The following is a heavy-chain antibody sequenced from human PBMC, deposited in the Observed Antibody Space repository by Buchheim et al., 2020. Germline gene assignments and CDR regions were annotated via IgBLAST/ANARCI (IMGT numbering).Heavy chain of an antibody. CDR3: ARRVAGRKHYFGMDV. D-gene: IGHD6-19*01. V-gene: IGHV5-10-1*01. CDR2: IDPSDSYT. CDR1: GYSFTNYW. J-gene: IGHJ6*02. Sequence: EVQLVQSGAEVKKPGESLRISCKGSGYSFTNYWINWVRQMPGKGLEWMGTIDPSDSYTNYSPSFQGHFTISTDKSISTTYPQWSSLKASDTAMYYCARRVAGRKHYFGMDVWGQGTT.